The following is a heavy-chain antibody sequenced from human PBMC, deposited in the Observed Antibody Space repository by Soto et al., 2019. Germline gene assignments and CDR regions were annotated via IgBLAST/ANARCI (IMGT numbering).Heavy chain of an antibody. J-gene: IGHJ4*02. D-gene: IGHD3-10*01. Sequence: QVQLVQSGAEVKKPGASVKVSCKASGYTFTSYGISWVRQAPGQGLEWMGWISAYNGNTNYAQKLQGRVTMTTDTSTSTGYKELRRLRSDDTAVYYCASGSGKLAFDYWGQGTLVTVSS. CDR3: ASGSGKLAFDY. V-gene: IGHV1-18*01. CDR2: ISAYNGNT. CDR1: GYTFTSYG.